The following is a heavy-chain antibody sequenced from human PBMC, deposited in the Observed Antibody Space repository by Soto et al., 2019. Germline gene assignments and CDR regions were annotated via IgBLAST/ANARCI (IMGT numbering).Heavy chain of an antibody. V-gene: IGHV3-23*01. D-gene: IGHD1-1*01. CDR1: GFTFSSYA. CDR3: AKDSLRRTTGTTDYYGMDV. J-gene: IGHJ6*02. Sequence: GGSLRLSCAASGFTFSSYAMSWVRQAPGKGLEWVSAISGSGGSTYYADSVKGRFTISRDNSKNTLYLQMNSLRAEDTAVYYCAKDSLRRTTGTTDYYGMDVWGQGTTVTVSS. CDR2: ISGSGGST.